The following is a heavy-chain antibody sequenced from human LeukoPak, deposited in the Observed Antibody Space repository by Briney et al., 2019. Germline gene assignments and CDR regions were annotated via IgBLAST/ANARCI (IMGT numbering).Heavy chain of an antibody. J-gene: IGHJ6*02. CDR2: ISGSGGST. V-gene: IGHV3-23*01. CDR1: GFTFSSYA. Sequence: AGGSLRLSCAASGFTFSSYAMSWVRQAPGKGLEWVSAISGSGGSTYYADSVKGRFTISRDNSKNTLYLQVNSLRAEDTAVYYCAKSPIVGAIVYGMDVWGQGTTVTVSS. D-gene: IGHD1-26*01. CDR3: AKSPIVGAIVYGMDV.